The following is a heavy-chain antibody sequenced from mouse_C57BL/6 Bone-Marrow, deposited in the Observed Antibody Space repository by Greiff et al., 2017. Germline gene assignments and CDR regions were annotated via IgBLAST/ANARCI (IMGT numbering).Heavy chain of an antibody. V-gene: IGHV1-55*01. CDR2: IYPGSGST. Sequence: QVQLQQPGAELVKPGASVKMSCKASGYTFTSYWITWVKQRPGQGLEWIGDIYPGSGSTNYNEKLKSKATLTVDTSSSTAYMQLSSLTSEDSAVYYCARDTTVVHWYFDVWGTGTTVTVSS. CDR3: ARDTTVVHWYFDV. J-gene: IGHJ1*03. CDR1: GYTFTSYW. D-gene: IGHD1-1*01.